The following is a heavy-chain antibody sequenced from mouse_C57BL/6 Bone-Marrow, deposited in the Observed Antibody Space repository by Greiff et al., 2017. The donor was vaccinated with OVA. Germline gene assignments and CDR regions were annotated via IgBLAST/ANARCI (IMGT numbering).Heavy chain of an antibody. CDR1: GFTFSDYY. CDR3: ARQLRWGYFDY. D-gene: IGHD1-1*01. V-gene: IGHV5-12*01. CDR2: ISNGGGST. J-gene: IGHJ2*01. Sequence: DVQLQESGGGLVQPGGSLKLSCAASGFTFSDYYMYWVRQTPEKRLEWVAYISNGGGSTYYPDTVKGRFTISRDNAKNTLYLQMSRLKSEDTAMYYCARQLRWGYFDYWGQGTTLTVSS.